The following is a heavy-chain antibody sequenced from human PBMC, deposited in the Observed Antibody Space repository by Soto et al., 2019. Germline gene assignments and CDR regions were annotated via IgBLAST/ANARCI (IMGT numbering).Heavy chain of an antibody. CDR1: GFTFSSYA. CDR2: ISYDGSNK. D-gene: IGHD2-2*01. J-gene: IGHJ5*02. Sequence: GGSLRLSCAASGFTFSSYAMHWVRQAPGKGLEWVAVISYDGSNKYYADSVKGRFTISRDNSKNTLYLQMNSLRAEDTAVYYCARDPHSIVVVPAASPPLPRRVPGWFDPWGQGTLVTVSS. V-gene: IGHV3-30-3*01. CDR3: ARDPHSIVVVPAASPPLPRRVPGWFDP.